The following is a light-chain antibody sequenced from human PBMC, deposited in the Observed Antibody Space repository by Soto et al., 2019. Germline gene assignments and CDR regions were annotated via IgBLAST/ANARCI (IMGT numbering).Light chain of an antibody. V-gene: IGKV4-1*01. J-gene: IGKJ4*01. CDR3: QQYYNTPLT. Sequence: DIVMTQPPASLAVPLGERAAINCNTSQSVLHSSNNKNYLAWYQQKPRQPPKLLIYWASTRESGVPDRFSGSGSGTDFTLTISSLQAEDVAVYYCQQYYNTPLTFGGGTKVDIK. CDR1: QSVLHSSNNKNY. CDR2: WAS.